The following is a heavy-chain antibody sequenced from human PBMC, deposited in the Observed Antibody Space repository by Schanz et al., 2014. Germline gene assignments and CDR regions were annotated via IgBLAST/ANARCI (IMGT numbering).Heavy chain of an antibody. V-gene: IGHV1-18*04. Sequence: QLRLVQSGAEVKKPGASVKVSCKASGYTFTTYAISWVRQAPGQGLEWMGWVSAYNGNTNYAQKFQGRVTMTTDKSTITAYMELRSLRSDDTAVYYCARAGYSSSWASEYYFDFWGQGTLVTVSS. CDR3: ARAGYSSSWASEYYFDF. J-gene: IGHJ4*02. D-gene: IGHD6-19*01. CDR2: VSAYNGNT. CDR1: GYTFTTYA.